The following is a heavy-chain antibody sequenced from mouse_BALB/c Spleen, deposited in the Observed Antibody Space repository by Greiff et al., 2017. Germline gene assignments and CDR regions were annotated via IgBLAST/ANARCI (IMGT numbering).Heavy chain of an antibody. V-gene: IGHV1-82*01. D-gene: IGHD1-1*01. J-gene: IGHJ2*01. CDR3: ARGGATVVFDY. Sequence: VKLQQSGPELVKPGASVKISCKASGYAFSSSWMNWVKQRPGQGLEWIGRIYPGDGDTNYNRKFKGKATLTADKSSSTAYMQLSSLTSVDSAVYFCARGGATVVFDYWGQGTTLTVSS. CDR2: IYPGDGDT. CDR1: GYAFSSSW.